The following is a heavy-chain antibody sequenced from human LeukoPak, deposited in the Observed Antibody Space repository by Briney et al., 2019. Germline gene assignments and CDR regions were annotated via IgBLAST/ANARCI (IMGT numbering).Heavy chain of an antibody. D-gene: IGHD5-18*01. CDR2: IIPIFGTA. CDR3: ARGTSGYSYGYFYYYAMDV. V-gene: IGHV1-69*13. J-gene: IGHJ6*02. Sequence: SVNVSCKASGGTFSSYAISWVRQAPGQGLEWMGGIIPIFGTANYAQKFQGRVTITADASTNTAYMELSILRSEDTAVYYCARGTSGYSYGYFYYYAMDVWGQGTTVTVSS. CDR1: GGTFSSYA.